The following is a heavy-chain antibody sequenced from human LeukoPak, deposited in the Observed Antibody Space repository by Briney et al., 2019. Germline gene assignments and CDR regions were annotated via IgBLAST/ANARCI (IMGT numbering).Heavy chain of an antibody. Sequence: GGSLRLSCAASAFTFSSYGIHWVRQAPGKGLEWVAVISYDGSNKYYADSVKGRFTISRDNSKNTLYLQMNSLRAEDTAVYYCARAWRSSWVLLDYWGQGTLVTVSS. J-gene: IGHJ4*02. V-gene: IGHV3-30*03. CDR1: AFTFSSYG. CDR3: ARAWRSSWVLLDY. CDR2: ISYDGSNK. D-gene: IGHD6-13*01.